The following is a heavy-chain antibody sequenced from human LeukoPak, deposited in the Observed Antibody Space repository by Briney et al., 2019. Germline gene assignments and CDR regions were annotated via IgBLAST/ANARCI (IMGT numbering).Heavy chain of an antibody. CDR1: GFTFSSYG. CDR3: ARERSSWRVLDY. J-gene: IGHJ4*02. CDR2: IWYDGSNK. D-gene: IGHD3-10*01. Sequence: GGSLRLSCAASGFTFSSYGMHWVRQAPGKGLEWVAVIWYDGSNKYYADSVKGRFTISRDNSKNTLYPQMNSLRAEDTAVYYCARERSSWRVLDYWGQGTLVTVSS. V-gene: IGHV3-33*01.